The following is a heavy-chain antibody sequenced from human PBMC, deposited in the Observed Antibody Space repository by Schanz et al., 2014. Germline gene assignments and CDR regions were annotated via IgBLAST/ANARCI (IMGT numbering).Heavy chain of an antibody. CDR1: GFTFSTTG. CDR2: IRYDGINK. CDR3: AKEWSPSF. D-gene: IGHD1-26*01. J-gene: IGHJ4*02. V-gene: IGHV3-30*02. Sequence: QVRLVESGGGVVQPGGSLRLSCAASGFTFSTTGMHWVRQAPGKGLVWVTYIRYDGINKYYADFVKGRFTVSRDNAKSTLFLQMDSLRPEDTAIYYCAKEWSPSFWGQGTLVTVSS.